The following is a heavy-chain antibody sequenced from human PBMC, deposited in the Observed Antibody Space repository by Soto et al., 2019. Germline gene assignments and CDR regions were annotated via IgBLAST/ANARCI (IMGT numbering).Heavy chain of an antibody. J-gene: IGHJ4*02. CDR2: ISSSSSYT. CDR3: ARSTRTTISK. D-gene: IGHD4-17*01. CDR1: GFTFSDYY. Sequence: QVQLVESGGDLVKPGGSLRLSCAASGFTFSDYYMSWIRQAPGKGLEWLSFISSSSSYTYYADSVKGRFTISRDNAESSLYLQMNSLRAEDTAVYYCARSTRTTISKWGQETLVTVSS. V-gene: IGHV3-11*05.